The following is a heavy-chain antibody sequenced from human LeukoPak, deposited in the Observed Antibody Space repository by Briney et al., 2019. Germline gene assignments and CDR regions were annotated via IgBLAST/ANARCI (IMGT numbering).Heavy chain of an antibody. CDR2: IIPIFGTA. D-gene: IGHD3-22*01. V-gene: IGHV1-69*05. J-gene: IGHJ1*01. Sequence: GASVKVSCKASGGTFSSYAISWVRQAPGQGLEWMGRIIPIFGTANYAQKFQGRVTITTGESTSTAYMELSSLRSEDTAVYYCARDSYYYDSSLRHWGQGTLVTVSS. CDR1: GGTFSSYA. CDR3: ARDSYYYDSSLRH.